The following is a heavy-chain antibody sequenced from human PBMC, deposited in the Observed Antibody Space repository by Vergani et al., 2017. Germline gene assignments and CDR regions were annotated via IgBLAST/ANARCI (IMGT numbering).Heavy chain of an antibody. CDR1: GFTFSNAW. D-gene: IGHD4-17*01. CDR2: ISSNGGST. V-gene: IGHV3-64D*06. CDR3: VKYGDYEDAFDI. Sequence: EVQLVESGGGLVKPGGSLRLSCAASGFTFSNAWMSWVRQAPGKGLEYVSAISSNGGSTYYADSVKGRFTISRDNSKNTLYLQMSSLRAEDTAVYYCVKYGDYEDAFDIWGQGTMVTVSS. J-gene: IGHJ3*02.